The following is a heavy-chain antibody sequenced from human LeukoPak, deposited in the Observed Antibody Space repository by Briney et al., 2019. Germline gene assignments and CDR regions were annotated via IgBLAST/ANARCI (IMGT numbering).Heavy chain of an antibody. J-gene: IGHJ4*02. Sequence: PGGSLRLSCAASGFTFSGSAMHWVRQASGKGLEWVGRIRSKANSYATAYAASVKGRFTISRDDSKNTAYLQMNSLKTEDTAVYYCTRVDYYDSSGYRSYYFDYWGQGTLVTVSS. CDR3: TRVDYYDSSGYRSYYFDY. CDR2: IRSKANSYAT. D-gene: IGHD3-22*01. CDR1: GFTFSGSA. V-gene: IGHV3-73*01.